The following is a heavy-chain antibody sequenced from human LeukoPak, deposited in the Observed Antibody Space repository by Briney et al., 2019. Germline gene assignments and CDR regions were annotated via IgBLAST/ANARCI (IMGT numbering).Heavy chain of an antibody. D-gene: IGHD6-13*01. Sequence: GGSLRLSCAASGFTFSSYTMSWVRRAPGKGLEWVSAISGSDGTTYYADSVKGRFTISRDNAKNSLYLQMNSLRAEDTAVYYCARARYSTFDYWGQGTLVTVSS. V-gene: IGHV3-23*01. CDR1: GFTFSSYT. CDR3: ARARYSTFDY. J-gene: IGHJ4*02. CDR2: ISGSDGTT.